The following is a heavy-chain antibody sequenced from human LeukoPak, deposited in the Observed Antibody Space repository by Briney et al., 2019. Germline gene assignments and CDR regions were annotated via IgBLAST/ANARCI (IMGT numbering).Heavy chain of an antibody. J-gene: IGHJ4*02. CDR3: ARGGPNYYDSSGYFDY. D-gene: IGHD3-22*01. CDR1: GFTFSDYY. Sequence: GGSLRLSCAASGFTFSDYYMSWIRQAPAQGLELDSYISSSYSSIYYADSVKGRFTISRDNAKNSLYLQMNSLRAEDTAVYYCARGGPNYYDSSGYFDYWGQGTLVTVSS. V-gene: IGHV3-11*01. CDR2: ISSSYSSI.